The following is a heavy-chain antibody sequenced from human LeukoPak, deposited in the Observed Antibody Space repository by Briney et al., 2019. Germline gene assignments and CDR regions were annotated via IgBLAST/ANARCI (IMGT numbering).Heavy chain of an antibody. Sequence: ASVKASCKASGYTFTTSDINWVRQAPGQGLQWMGWMNPNSGNAVYAQKFQGRVTMTRSTSINTAYMELSSLGSEDTAVYYCARGSSRSFDIWGLGTMVTVSS. J-gene: IGHJ3*02. D-gene: IGHD3-10*01. CDR3: ARGSSRSFDI. V-gene: IGHV1-8*01. CDR2: MNPNSGNA. CDR1: GYTFTTSD.